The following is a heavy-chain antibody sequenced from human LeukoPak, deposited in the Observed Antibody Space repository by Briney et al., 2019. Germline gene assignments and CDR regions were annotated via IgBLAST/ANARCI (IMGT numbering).Heavy chain of an antibody. Sequence: GGSLRLSCAASGFTFSSYWMSWVRQAPGKGLEWVANIKQDGSEKYYVDSVKGRFTISRDNAKNSLYLQMNSLRAEDTAMYYCARESIQENTYYGSGSPQYYYYYYGMDVWGKGTTVTVSS. CDR2: IKQDGSEK. V-gene: IGHV3-7*03. J-gene: IGHJ6*04. CDR1: GFTFSSYW. D-gene: IGHD3-10*01. CDR3: ARESIQENTYYGSGSPQYYYYYYGMDV.